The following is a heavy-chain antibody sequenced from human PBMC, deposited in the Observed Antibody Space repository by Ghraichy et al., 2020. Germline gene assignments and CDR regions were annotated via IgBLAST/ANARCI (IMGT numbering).Heavy chain of an antibody. CDR3: ARDMETTFDY. CDR1: DGSIDNYY. V-gene: IGHV4-59*01. Sequence: SETLSLTCTVSDGSIDNYYWTWIRQPPGKGLEWIGHIYYAGSVNYHPSLRSRVTISVDTSKNQFSLKLSSVTTADTAVYYCARDMETTFDYWGQEILVTVSS. D-gene: IGHD4-11*01. J-gene: IGHJ4*02. CDR2: IYYAGSV.